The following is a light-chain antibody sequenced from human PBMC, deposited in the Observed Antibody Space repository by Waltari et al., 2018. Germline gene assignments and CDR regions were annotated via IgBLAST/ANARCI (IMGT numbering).Light chain of an antibody. J-gene: IGKJ1*01. CDR1: QGISSD. Sequence: EIVMTQSPATLSVSPGERATLSCRASQGISSDLAWYQQKPGQAPRLLIIGASTRAPGVHDRFSGSGSGTEFTITISSLQSEDIGLYYCQQSKIWPAFGQGTKVELK. V-gene: IGKV3-15*01. CDR2: GAS. CDR3: QQSKIWPA.